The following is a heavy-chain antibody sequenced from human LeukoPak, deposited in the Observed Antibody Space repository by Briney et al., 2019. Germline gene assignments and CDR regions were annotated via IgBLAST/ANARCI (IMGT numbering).Heavy chain of an antibody. D-gene: IGHD6-13*01. Sequence: PGGSLRLSCAVYGFTFTDYWMYWVRQAPGKGLEWVASIRQDGGEKYYVDSVKGRFTISRDNAKNSLYLQMSSLRAEDTAVYYCARDGTAPGLYFDLWGQGTLVAVSS. CDR2: IRQDGGEK. CDR3: ARDGTAPGLYFDL. V-gene: IGHV3-7*01. CDR1: GFTFTDYW. J-gene: IGHJ4*01.